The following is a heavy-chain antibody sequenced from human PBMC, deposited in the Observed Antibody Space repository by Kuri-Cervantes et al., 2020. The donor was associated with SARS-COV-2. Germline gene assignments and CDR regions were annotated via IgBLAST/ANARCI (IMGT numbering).Heavy chain of an antibody. D-gene: IGHD6-19*01. J-gene: IGHJ4*02. CDR1: GFTFSDYY. CDR2: ISSSSSYT. CDR3: ARDIAVAEVGVAY. Sequence: LSLTCAASGFTFSDYYMSWIRQAPGKGLEWVSYISSSSSYTNYADSVKGRFTISRDNAKNSLYLQMNSLRAEDTAVYYCARDIAVAEVGVAYWGQGTLVTVSS. V-gene: IGHV3-11*06.